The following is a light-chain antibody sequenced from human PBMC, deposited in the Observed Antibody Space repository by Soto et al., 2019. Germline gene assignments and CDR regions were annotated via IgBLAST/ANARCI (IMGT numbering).Light chain of an antibody. J-gene: IGKJ4*01. V-gene: IGKV3-11*01. CDR1: QSASTY. CDR2: VAS. CDR3: QQRSNWLT. Sequence: EIVLTQSPATLSLFPGERATLSCRASQSASTYLAWYQQQPGQAPRLLVDVASTRAAGIPARFSGSGSGTDFTLTISSREPEDFAVYYSQQRSNWLTFGGGTKVEIK.